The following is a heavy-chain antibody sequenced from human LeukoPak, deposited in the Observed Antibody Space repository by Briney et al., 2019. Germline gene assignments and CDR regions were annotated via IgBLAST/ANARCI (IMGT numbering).Heavy chain of an antibody. CDR2: ISTDNGNT. CDR1: GYTFFYYG. V-gene: IGHV1-18*01. Sequence: ASVKVSCKASGYTFFYYGVSWVRQAPGQVLEWMGWISTDNGNTNYAQKLQGRVTLTTDISTSTAYMELRSLRSDDTAVYYCARVDCSGDECYSEVYWGQGTLVTVSS. CDR3: ARVDCSGDECYSEVY. D-gene: IGHD2-15*01. J-gene: IGHJ4*02.